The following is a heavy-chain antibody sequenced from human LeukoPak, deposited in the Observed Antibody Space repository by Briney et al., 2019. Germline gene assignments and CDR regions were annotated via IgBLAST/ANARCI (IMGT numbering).Heavy chain of an antibody. D-gene: IGHD1-26*01. V-gene: IGHV1-69*13. J-gene: IGHJ6*02. Sequence: SVKVSCKASGGTFSSYAISWVRQAPGQGLEWMGGIIPIFGTANYAQKFQGRVTITADESTSAAYMELSSLRSEDTAVYYCARVSLGSYGSQHYYYYGMDVWGQGTTVTVSS. CDR2: IIPIFGTA. CDR1: GGTFSSYA. CDR3: ARVSLGSYGSQHYYYYGMDV.